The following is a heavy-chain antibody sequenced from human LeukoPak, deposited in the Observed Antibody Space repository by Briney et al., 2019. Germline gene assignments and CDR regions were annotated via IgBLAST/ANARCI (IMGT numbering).Heavy chain of an antibody. V-gene: IGHV3-23*01. CDR2: ITSGGGST. J-gene: IGHJ4*02. CDR1: GFTFSTYG. D-gene: IGHD3-3*01. CDR3: AKEGMSNYDFWSGLMSYYFDY. Sequence: QPGGSLRLSCAASGFTFSTYGMSWVRQAPGEGLEWVSTITSGGGSTFYADSVKGRFTISRDNSKNTLNLQMNSLRAEDTAVYYCAKEGMSNYDFWSGLMSYYFDYSGQGTLVTVSS.